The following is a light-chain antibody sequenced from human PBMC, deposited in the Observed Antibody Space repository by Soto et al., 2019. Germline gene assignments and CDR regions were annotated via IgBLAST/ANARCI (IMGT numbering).Light chain of an antibody. V-gene: IGKV3-20*01. Sequence: EIVVTQSPGTLSLSPGQRATLYCMASQSVSSSYLAWYQQKPGQAPRLLIYGASSRATGIPDRLSGSGSGTDVTLTISRLEAQDFALYYGQQYGSSPLTFGGGTKVEIK. CDR2: GAS. CDR3: QQYGSSPLT. CDR1: QSVSSSY. J-gene: IGKJ4*01.